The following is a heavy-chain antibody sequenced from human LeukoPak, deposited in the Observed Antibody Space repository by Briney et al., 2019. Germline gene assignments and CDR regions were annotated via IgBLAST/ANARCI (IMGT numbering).Heavy chain of an antibody. CDR2: IYSSGST. J-gene: IGHJ4*02. V-gene: IGHV4-4*07. CDR1: GASISAFH. Sequence: SETLSLTCTDSGASISAFHWTWFRQPAGKGLEWIGLIYSSGSTLFNPSLKSRVAMSVDLTKNQLSLKLTSVTAADTAMYYCARKDGVYWGRGTLVTV. CDR3: ARKDGVY. D-gene: IGHD3-10*01.